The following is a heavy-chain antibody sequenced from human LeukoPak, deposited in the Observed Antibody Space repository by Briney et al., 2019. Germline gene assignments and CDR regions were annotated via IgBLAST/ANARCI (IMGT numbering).Heavy chain of an antibody. CDR1: GGSISSNNW. J-gene: IGHJ4*02. V-gene: IGHV4-4*02. CDR2: ISPSGST. Sequence: SETLSLTCAVSGGSISSNNWWTWVRQPPGKGLEWIGEISPSGSTNYNPSLKSRVTISKDKSKNQFSLKVTSVTAADTAVYYCARDGEGARYYFWDYWGQGTLVTVSS. CDR3: ARDGEGARYYFWDY. D-gene: IGHD3-9*01.